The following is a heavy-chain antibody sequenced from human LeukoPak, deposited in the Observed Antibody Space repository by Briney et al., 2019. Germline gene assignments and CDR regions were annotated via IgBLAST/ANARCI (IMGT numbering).Heavy chain of an antibody. D-gene: IGHD3-9*01. CDR1: GYTFSGYY. V-gene: IGHV1-2*02. Sequence: ASVKFSCKASGYTFSGYYIHWVRQAPGQGLEWMGWINPNTGGTNFAQNFQGRVTMTTVTSISTAYMELSRLRSDDTAVYYCARVVDILTGHDTALDYWGQGTLVTVSS. CDR3: ARVVDILTGHDTALDY. J-gene: IGHJ4*02. CDR2: INPNTGGT.